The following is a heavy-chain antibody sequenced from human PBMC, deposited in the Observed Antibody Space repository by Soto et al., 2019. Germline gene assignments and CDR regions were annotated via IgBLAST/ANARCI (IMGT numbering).Heavy chain of an antibody. D-gene: IGHD3-22*01. V-gene: IGHV1-69*06. CDR1: GGTFSSYA. J-gene: IGHJ4*02. Sequence: QVQLVQSGAEVKKPGSSVKVSCKASGGTFSSYAMSWVRQAPGQGLEWMGGIIPIFGTANYAQKFKGRVTITVDKSTNTAYMELSRLRNEDTAVYYCARYNYYDSDGYYYDLDYWGQGTLVTVSS. CDR2: IIPIFGTA. CDR3: ARYNYYDSDGYYYDLDY.